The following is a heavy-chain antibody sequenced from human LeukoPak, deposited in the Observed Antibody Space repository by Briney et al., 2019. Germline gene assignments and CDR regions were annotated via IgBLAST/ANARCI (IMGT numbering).Heavy chain of an antibody. CDR1: GGTFSSYA. CDR3: ARDHVYSSSWTEVDY. CDR2: IIPILGIA. Sequence: GASVKVSCKASGGTFSSYAISWVRQAPGQGLEWMGRIIPILGIANYAQKFQGRVTITADKSTSTAYMELSSLRSEDTAVYYCARDHVYSSSWTEVDYWGQGTLVPVSS. D-gene: IGHD6-13*01. J-gene: IGHJ4*02. V-gene: IGHV1-69*04.